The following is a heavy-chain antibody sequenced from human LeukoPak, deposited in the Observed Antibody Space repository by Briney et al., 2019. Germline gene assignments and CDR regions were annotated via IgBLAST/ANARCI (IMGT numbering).Heavy chain of an antibody. CDR3: ARGLPYYYYYYMDV. D-gene: IGHD2-21*01. CDR1: GGSFSGYY. V-gene: IGHV4-59*10. J-gene: IGHJ6*03. Sequence: SETLSLTCGVYGGSFSGYYWSWIQQPAGKGLEWIGRIYTSGSTNYNPSLKSRVTMSVDTSKNQFSLKLSSVTAADTAVYHCARGLPYYYYYYMDVWGKGTTVTVSS. CDR2: IYTSGST.